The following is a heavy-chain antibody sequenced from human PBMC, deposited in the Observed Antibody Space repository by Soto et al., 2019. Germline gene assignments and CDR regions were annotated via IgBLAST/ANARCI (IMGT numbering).Heavy chain of an antibody. CDR2: IYYSGST. CDR3: ARGWYDY. D-gene: IGHD2-15*01. Sequence: QLQLQESGPGLVKPSETLSLTCTVSGGSISSSSYYWGWIRQPPGKGLECIGTIYYSGSTYYNPSLKSRVTISVDTSKIQFSLRLSSVTAADTAVYYCARGWYDYCGQGTLVTVSS. V-gene: IGHV4-39*01. CDR1: GGSISSSSYY. J-gene: IGHJ4*02.